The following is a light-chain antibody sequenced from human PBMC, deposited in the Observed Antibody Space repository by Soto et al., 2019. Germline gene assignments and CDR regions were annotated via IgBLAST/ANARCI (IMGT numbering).Light chain of an antibody. CDR3: QQYDNIILS. Sequence: IRLTQSPTSLIASVGDRVTLTCQASQYVANYLKWYQQKPGEPPRLLTSGASNLEPGVPARFSGSGSGADFTFIISDLQPEDVATYYCQQYDNIILSFGGGTKV. V-gene: IGKV1-33*01. CDR1: QYVANY. J-gene: IGKJ4*01. CDR2: GAS.